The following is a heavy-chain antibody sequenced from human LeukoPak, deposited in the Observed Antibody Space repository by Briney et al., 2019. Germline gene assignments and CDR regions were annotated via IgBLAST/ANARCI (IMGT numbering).Heavy chain of an antibody. J-gene: IGHJ4*02. CDR1: GFTFSAYT. CDR3: AKGGYYDSSGYD. D-gene: IGHD3-22*01. CDR2: ISTNGGKT. V-gene: IGHV3-64*04. Sequence: GGSLRLSCSVSGFTFSAYTMHWVRQAPGRGLQYVSSISTNGGKTYYADSVKGRFTISRDNSKNSLYLQMNSLRTEDTALYYCAKGGYYDSSGYDWGQGTLVTVSS.